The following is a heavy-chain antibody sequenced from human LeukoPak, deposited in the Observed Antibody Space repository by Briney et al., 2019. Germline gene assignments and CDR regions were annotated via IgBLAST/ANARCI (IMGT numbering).Heavy chain of an antibody. V-gene: IGHV3-73*01. J-gene: IGHJ4*02. CDR1: GFTFSGSD. Sequence: GGSLKLSCAASGFTFSGSDMHWVRQASGKGLEWVGRITSKANNYATAYAASVKGRFTISRDDSENTAYLQMNSLKTEDTAVYYCTTYRSGHYWGQGTLVTDSS. CDR2: ITSKANNYAT. CDR3: TTYRSGHY. D-gene: IGHD6-19*01.